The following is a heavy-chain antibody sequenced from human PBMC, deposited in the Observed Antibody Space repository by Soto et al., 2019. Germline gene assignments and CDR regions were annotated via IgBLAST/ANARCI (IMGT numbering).Heavy chain of an antibody. CDR3: ARDLIAAASQRHPRSGYYGMAV. J-gene: IGHJ6*02. D-gene: IGHD6-13*01. V-gene: IGHV3-23*01. CDR2: ISDDGSDT. CDR1: GFSFSNYA. Sequence: GGSLRLSCAASGFSFSNYAMNWVRQAPGKGLEWVSGISDDGSDTYYADSVKGRFTISRDNSKNTLYLQMNSLRAEDTAVYYCARDLIAAASQRHPRSGYYGMAVWGQGTTVTVSS.